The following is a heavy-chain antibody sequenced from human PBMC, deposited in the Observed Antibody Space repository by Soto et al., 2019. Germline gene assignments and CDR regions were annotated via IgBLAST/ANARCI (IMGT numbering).Heavy chain of an antibody. CDR2: IYSGGST. Sequence: GGSLRLSCAASGFTVSSNYMSWVRQAPGKGLEWVSVIYSGGSTYYADSVKGRFTISRDNSKNTLYLQMNSLRAEDTAVYYCARTPNVRRTGPYYFDYWGQGTLVTVSS. V-gene: IGHV3-66*01. D-gene: IGHD2-8*02. CDR1: GFTVSSNY. CDR3: ARTPNVRRTGPYYFDY. J-gene: IGHJ4*02.